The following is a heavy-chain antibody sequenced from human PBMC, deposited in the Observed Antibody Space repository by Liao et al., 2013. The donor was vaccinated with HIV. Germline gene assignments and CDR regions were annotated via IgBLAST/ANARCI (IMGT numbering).Heavy chain of an antibody. CDR3: ARGVYYPSGSYWDY. D-gene: IGHD3-10*01. CDR2: ISHSGNT. J-gene: IGHJ4*02. Sequence: QVQLQESGPGLVKPSETLSLTCTVSGGSINSGGYSWSWIRQPPGKALEWIGYISHSGNTYYNPSLKSRVAISVDGSKNQFSLKLSSVTAADTAVYYCARGVYYPSGSYWDYWGQGTLVTVSS. CDR1: GGSINSGGYS. V-gene: IGHV4-30-2*01.